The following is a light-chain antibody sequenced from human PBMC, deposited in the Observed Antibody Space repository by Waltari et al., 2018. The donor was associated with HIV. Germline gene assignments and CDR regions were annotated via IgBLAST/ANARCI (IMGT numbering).Light chain of an antibody. CDR1: SSDVGGYNY. CDR2: EVS. J-gene: IGLJ3*02. V-gene: IGLV2-14*01. Sequence: QSALTQPASVSGSPGQSITISCTGTSSDVGGYNYVSWYQQHPGKAPKLMIYEVSSRPSGVSDRFSGARSGKTASLTISGLQAEDEADYYCSSYTSGSTLGFGGGTKLTVL. CDR3: SSYTSGSTLG.